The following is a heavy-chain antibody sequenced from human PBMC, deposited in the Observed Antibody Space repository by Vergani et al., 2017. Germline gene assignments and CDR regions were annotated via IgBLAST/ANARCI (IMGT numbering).Heavy chain of an antibody. CDR3: ARDSWTSELRGVYWFDT. V-gene: IGHV4-61*02. D-gene: IGHD3-10*01. CDR1: GGSITSGSFY. Sequence: QVQLHESGPGLVKPSQTPSPTCTVSGGSITSGSFYWSWIRQPAGKGLEWIGRIHSSGTTNYNPSLKSRVTLSVDTSKNQLSLRMTSVTAADTAVYYCARDSWTSELRGVYWFDTWGQGTLVSVSS. CDR2: IHSSGTT. J-gene: IGHJ5*02.